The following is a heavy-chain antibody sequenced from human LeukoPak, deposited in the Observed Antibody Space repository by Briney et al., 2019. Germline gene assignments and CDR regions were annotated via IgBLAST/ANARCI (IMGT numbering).Heavy chain of an antibody. V-gene: IGHV3-11*01. CDR2: ISSSGSTI. CDR3: ARRVWLQSVPLDY. J-gene: IGHJ4*02. CDR1: GFTFSDYY. D-gene: IGHD5-24*01. Sequence: GGSLRLPCADSGFTFSDYYMSWIRQAPGKGLEWVSYISSSGSTIYYADSVKGRFTISRDNAKNSLYLQMNSLRAEDTAVYYCARRVWLQSVPLDYWGQGTLVTVSS.